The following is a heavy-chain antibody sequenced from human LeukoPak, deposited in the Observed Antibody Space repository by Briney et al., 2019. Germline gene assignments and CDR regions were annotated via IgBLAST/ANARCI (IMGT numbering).Heavy chain of an antibody. CDR2: IYPGDSDT. CDR1: GSSFTSYW. CDR3: ARHRGYDFRKGGWFDP. V-gene: IGHV5-51*01. J-gene: IGHJ5*02. D-gene: IGHD3-3*01. Sequence: GESLKISWKCSGSSFTSYWIGWVRQMPGKGLEWMGIIYPGDSDTRYSPSFQGQVTISADKSISTAYLQWSSLKASDTAMYYCARHRGYDFRKGGWFDPWGQGTLVTVSS.